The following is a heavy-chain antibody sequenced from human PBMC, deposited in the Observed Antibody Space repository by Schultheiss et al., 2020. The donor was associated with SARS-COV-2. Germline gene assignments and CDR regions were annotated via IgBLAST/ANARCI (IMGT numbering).Heavy chain of an antibody. Sequence: SETLSLTCSVSGGSISYYYWSWIRQPPGKGLEWIGYIYYSGSTNYNPSLKSRVTISVDKSKNQFSLKVNSVTAADTAIYYCARAYYGDYGYPPVTSTYYFDYWGQGALVTVSS. J-gene: IGHJ4*02. CDR1: GGSISYYY. D-gene: IGHD4-17*01. CDR3: ARAYYGDYGYPPVTSTYYFDY. CDR2: IYYSGST. V-gene: IGHV4-59*01.